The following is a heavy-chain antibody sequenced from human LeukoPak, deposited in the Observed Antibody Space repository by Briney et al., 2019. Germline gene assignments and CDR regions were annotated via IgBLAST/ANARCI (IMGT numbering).Heavy chain of an antibody. J-gene: IGHJ4*02. CDR3: ERDKEKGGSGSKFDY. CDR2: IEPDGSEK. V-gene: IGHV3-7*01. Sequence: PRGSFRSSCAASGFTFSSFWMSWVGPAPGKGLEWVANIEPDGSEKNYLDSVKGRFTISRDNAKNSLYLQMNSLRAEDTAVYYCERDKEKGGSGSKFDYWGQGTLVTVSS. D-gene: IGHD3-10*01. CDR1: GFTFSSFW.